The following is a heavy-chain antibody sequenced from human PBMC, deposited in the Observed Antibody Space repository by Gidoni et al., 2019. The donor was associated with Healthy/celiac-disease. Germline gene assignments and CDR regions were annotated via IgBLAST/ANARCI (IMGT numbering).Heavy chain of an antibody. V-gene: IGHV3-33*01. D-gene: IGHD3-3*01. CDR1: GFTFSSYG. J-gene: IGHJ4*02. CDR3: ARDGRYYDFWSGYYDY. CDR2: IWYDGSNK. Sequence: QVQLVESGGGVVQHGRSLRLSCAASGFTFSSYGMHWVRQDPGKGLEWVAVIWYDGSNKYYADSVKGRFTISRDNSKNTLYLQMNSLRAEDTAVYYCARDGRYYDFWSGYYDYWGQGTLVTVSS.